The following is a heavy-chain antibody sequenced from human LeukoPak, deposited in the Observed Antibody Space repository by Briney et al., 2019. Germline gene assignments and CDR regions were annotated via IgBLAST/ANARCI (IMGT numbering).Heavy chain of an antibody. D-gene: IGHD5-12*01. CDR3: ARHLDSGYDYWNY. CDR1: GXSIRSYY. CDR2: FSYSGST. Sequence: SETLSLTCTVSGXSIRSYYGSWIRQPPGKGLEWIGFFSYSGSTNYNPSLRSRVTISVDTSKNQFSLKLNSVTAADTAVYYCARHLDSGYDYWNYWGQGILVTVSS. V-gene: IGHV4-59*08. J-gene: IGHJ4*02.